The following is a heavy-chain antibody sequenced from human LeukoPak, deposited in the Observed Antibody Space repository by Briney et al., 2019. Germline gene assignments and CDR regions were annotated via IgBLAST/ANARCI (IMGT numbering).Heavy chain of an antibody. CDR3: ARDSSNTLPAAISYYYYGVDV. V-gene: IGHV3-48*03. Sequence: PGGSLRLSCAASGFTFSSYEMNWVRQAPGKGLEWVSYISSSGSTIYYADSVKGRFTISRDNAKNSLYLQMNSLRAEDTAVYYCARDSSNTLPAAISYYYYGVDVWGQGTTVTVSS. CDR1: GFTFSSYE. D-gene: IGHD2-2*01. J-gene: IGHJ6*02. CDR2: ISSSGSTI.